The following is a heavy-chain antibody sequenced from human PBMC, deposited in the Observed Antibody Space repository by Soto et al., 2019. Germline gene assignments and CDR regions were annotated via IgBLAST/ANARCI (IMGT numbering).Heavy chain of an antibody. V-gene: IGHV3-30*18. D-gene: IGHD6-19*01. CDR3: AKDALQWLVPAFDI. Sequence: GGSLRLSCAASGFTFSSYGMHWVHQAPGKGLEWVAVISYDGSNKYYADSVKGRFTISRDNSKNTLYLQMNSLRAEDTAVYYCAKDALQWLVPAFDIWGQGTMVTVSS. CDR1: GFTFSSYG. J-gene: IGHJ3*02. CDR2: ISYDGSNK.